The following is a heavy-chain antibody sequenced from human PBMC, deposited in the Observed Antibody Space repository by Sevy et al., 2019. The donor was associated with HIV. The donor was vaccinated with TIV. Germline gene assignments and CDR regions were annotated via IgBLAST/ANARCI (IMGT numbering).Heavy chain of an antibody. CDR3: ASDYCSGGSCYNDAFDI. CDR1: GFTFSSYS. J-gene: IGHJ3*02. Sequence: GGSLRLSCAASGFTFSSYSMNWVRQAPGKGLEWVSSISSSSSYIYYADSVKGRFTISRDNAKNSLYLQMNSLRAEDXXVYYCASDYCSGGSCYNDAFDIWGQGTMVTVSS. D-gene: IGHD2-15*01. CDR2: ISSSSSYI. V-gene: IGHV3-21*01.